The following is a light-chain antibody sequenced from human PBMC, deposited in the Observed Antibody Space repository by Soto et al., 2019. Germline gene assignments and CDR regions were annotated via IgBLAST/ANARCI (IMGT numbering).Light chain of an antibody. CDR1: SSNIGNNA. J-gene: IGLJ2*01. CDR2: YDD. Sequence: QSLLTQPPSVSEAPRQRVTISCSGSSSNIGNNAVNWYQQLPGKAPKLLIYYDDLLPSGVSDRFSGSKSGTSASLAISGLQSEDEADYYCAAWDDSLNGHVVFGGGTQLTVL. V-gene: IGLV1-36*01. CDR3: AAWDDSLNGHVV.